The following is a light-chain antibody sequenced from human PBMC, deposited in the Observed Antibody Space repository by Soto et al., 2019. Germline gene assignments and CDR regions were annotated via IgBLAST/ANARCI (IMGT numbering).Light chain of an antibody. CDR3: LQHKSYPLT. CDR2: DTS. CDR1: QSVSNT. Sequence: EIILTQSPATLSVSPGERATLSCRASQSVSNTLAWFQQKPGQAPRLLIYDTSTRATGIPARFSGSGSGTEFTLTISSLQSEDFATYYCLQHKSYPLTFGGGTKVDIK. J-gene: IGKJ4*01. V-gene: IGKV3-15*01.